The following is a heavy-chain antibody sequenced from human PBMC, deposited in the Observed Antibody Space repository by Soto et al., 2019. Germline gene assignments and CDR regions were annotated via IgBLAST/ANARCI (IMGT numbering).Heavy chain of an antibody. Sequence: ASVKVSCKASGYTFTNYDITWVRQAAGQGLEWVGWVNPNSGYTAYAQKFVGRVTMTRNTPLRTAYMELSSLTSGDTAVYYCARSHSSGSNHYCGQATLLTLST. CDR3: ARSHSSGSNHY. CDR2: VNPNSGYT. CDR1: GYTFTNYD. V-gene: IGHV1-8*01. J-gene: IGHJ4*02. D-gene: IGHD5-18*01.